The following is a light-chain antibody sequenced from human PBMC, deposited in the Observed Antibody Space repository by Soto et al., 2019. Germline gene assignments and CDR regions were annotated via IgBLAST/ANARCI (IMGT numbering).Light chain of an antibody. V-gene: IGLV2-23*02. CDR2: EVS. CDR3: CSYAGSSTFVV. CDR1: SSDVGSYNL. Sequence: QSALTQPASVSGSPGQSITISCTGTSSDVGSYNLVSWYQQHPGKAPKLMIYEVSKRPSGVSNRLSGSKSGNTASLTISGLQADDEADYYCCSYAGSSTFVVFGGGTKLTV. J-gene: IGLJ2*01.